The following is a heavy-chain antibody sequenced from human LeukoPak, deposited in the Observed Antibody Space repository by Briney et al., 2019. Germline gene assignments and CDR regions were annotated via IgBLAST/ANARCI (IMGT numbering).Heavy chain of an antibody. CDR3: ARGPPLNMLGCSYFDY. CDR1: GVSITRSNYY. V-gene: IGHV4-39*01. Sequence: KPSETLSLTCTVSGVSITRSNYYWGWIRQPPGKGLEWIGSIYYSGSTYNYYSGNTYNSPSLKSRVAISLDTSKNQFSLKLSSVTAADTAVFYCARGPPLNMLGCSYFDYWGQGTLVTVSS. D-gene: IGHD3-10*02. CDR2: IYYSGSTYNYYSGNT. J-gene: IGHJ4*02.